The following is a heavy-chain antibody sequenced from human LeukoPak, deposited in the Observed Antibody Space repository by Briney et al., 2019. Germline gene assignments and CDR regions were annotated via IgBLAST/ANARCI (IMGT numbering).Heavy chain of an antibody. J-gene: IGHJ4*02. CDR3: ARGGYDVTTWYN. V-gene: IGHV3-7*01. CDR2: IKYDGSEK. Sequence: PGGTLSLSRAASGFVFSDFCMSWVRPAPARGREWVASIKYDGSEKHYVDSAKGRFTISRDNANNSLYLQRNSQRAEYTALYYCARGGYDVTTWYNWGQGTLVTVSS. D-gene: IGHD4-11*01. CDR1: GFVFSDFC.